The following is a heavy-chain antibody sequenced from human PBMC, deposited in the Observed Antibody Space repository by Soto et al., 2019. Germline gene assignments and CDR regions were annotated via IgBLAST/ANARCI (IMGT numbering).Heavy chain of an antibody. CDR3: ARVSVVVAADDY. Sequence: GGSLRLSCAASGFTFSSYSMNWVRQAPGKGLEWVSSISNSSSYIYYADSVKGRFTISRDNAKNSLYLQMNSLRAEDTAVYYCARVSVVVAADDYWGQGTLVTVSS. D-gene: IGHD2-15*01. CDR2: ISNSSSYI. CDR1: GFTFSSYS. J-gene: IGHJ4*02. V-gene: IGHV3-21*01.